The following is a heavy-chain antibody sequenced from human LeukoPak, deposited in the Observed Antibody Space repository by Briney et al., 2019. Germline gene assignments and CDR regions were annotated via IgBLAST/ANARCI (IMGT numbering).Heavy chain of an antibody. CDR2: ISAGGDST. V-gene: IGHV3-23*01. Sequence: GGSLRLSCAASGFTFSSYWMSWVRQAPGKGLEWVSTISAGGDSTYYANSVKGRFTISRDNSKNTLYLQVNSLRAEDTAVYYCAKDKGIHGAEVFDYWGQGTLVTVTS. CDR1: GFTFSSYW. D-gene: IGHD5-18*01. CDR3: AKDKGIHGAEVFDY. J-gene: IGHJ4*02.